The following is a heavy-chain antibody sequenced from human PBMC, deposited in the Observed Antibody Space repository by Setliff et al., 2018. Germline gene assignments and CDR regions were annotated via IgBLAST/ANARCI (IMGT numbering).Heavy chain of an antibody. D-gene: IGHD2-15*01. CDR1: GGSMSFYY. CDR3: MRQVGGGLWYFDY. J-gene: IGHJ4*02. Sequence: PSETLSLTCSVSGGSMSFYYWSWIRQPPGKGLEWIGIIYHDGRAYYSTSLKSRVNLSLDMSKTQFSLHLNSVTAADTAVYYCMRQVGGGLWYFDYWGQGILVTVSS. V-gene: IGHV4-59*08. CDR2: IYHDGRA.